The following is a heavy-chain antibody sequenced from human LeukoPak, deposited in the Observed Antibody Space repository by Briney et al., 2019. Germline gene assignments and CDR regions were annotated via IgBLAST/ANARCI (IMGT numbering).Heavy chain of an antibody. CDR3: ARNTGYRTNGVCFDDLDY. V-gene: IGHV4-4*07. Sequence: SETLSLTCTVSGGSISSYYWSWIRQPAGKGLEWIGRIYTSGSTNYNPSLKSRVTMSVDTSKNQFSLKLSSVTAADTAVYYCARNTGYRTNGVCFDDLDYWGQGTLVTVSS. J-gene: IGHJ4*02. D-gene: IGHD2-8*01. CDR2: IYTSGST. CDR1: GGSISSYY.